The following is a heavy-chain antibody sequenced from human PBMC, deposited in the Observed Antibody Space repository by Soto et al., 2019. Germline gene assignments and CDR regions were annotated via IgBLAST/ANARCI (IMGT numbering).Heavy chain of an antibody. CDR2: IYYSGST. D-gene: IGHD3-3*01. V-gene: IGHV4-59*01. CDR3: ARGGVRFLAPWFDP. Sequence: SETLSLTCTVSGGSISSYYWSWIRQPPGKGLEWIGYIYYSGSTNYNPSLKSRVTISVDTSKNQFSLKLSSVTAADTAVYYCARGGVRFLAPWFDPWGQGTLVTLSS. CDR1: GGSISSYY. J-gene: IGHJ5*02.